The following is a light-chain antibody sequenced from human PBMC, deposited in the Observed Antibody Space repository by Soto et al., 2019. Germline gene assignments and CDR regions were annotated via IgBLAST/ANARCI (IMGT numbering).Light chain of an antibody. CDR2: EVS. V-gene: IGLV2-8*01. J-gene: IGLJ2*01. CDR1: SSDVGGYNF. Sequence: QAVVTQPPSASGSPGQSVTISCTGTSSDVGGYNFVSWYQQHPGKAPKLLIYEVSKRPSGVPDRFSGSKSDNTASLTVSGLQAEDEADYYCSSFAGGNNLLFGGGTQLTVL. CDR3: SSFAGGNNLL.